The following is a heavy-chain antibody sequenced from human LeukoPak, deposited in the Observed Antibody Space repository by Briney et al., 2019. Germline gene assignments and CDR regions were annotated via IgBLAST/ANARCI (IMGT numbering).Heavy chain of an antibody. CDR1: GYSIISDYF. CDR2: INYSGNT. V-gene: IGHV4-38-2*02. J-gene: IGHJ5*01. D-gene: IGHD4-17*01. CDR3: ARDLAGSDYADS. Sequence: SETLSLTCTVSGYSIISDYFWGWIRQPPGKGLEWIGSINYSGNTYYNPSLKSRVTISVDTSKNQFSLKLSSVTAADTAVYYCARDLAGSDYADSWGQGTLVTVSS.